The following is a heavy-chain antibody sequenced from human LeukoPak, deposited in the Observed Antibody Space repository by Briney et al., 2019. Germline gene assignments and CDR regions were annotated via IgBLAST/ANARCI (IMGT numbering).Heavy chain of an antibody. CDR1: GFTFDDYA. D-gene: IGHD1-26*01. CDR2: ISWNSGSI. J-gene: IGHJ6*03. Sequence: GGSLRLSCAASGFTFDDYAMHWVRQAPGKGLEWVSGISWNSGSIGYADSVKGRFTISRDNAKNSLYLQMNSLRAEDTALYYCAKTLVGATVYYYMDVWGKGTTVTVSS. CDR3: AKTLVGATVYYYMDV. V-gene: IGHV3-9*01.